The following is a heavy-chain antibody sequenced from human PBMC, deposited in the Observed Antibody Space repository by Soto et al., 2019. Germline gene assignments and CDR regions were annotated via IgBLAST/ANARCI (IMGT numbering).Heavy chain of an antibody. CDR1: GSSISSYY. Sequence: SETLSLTWTVAGSSISSYYWSWIRQPPGKGLEWIGYIYGTGSTNYNPSLKSRVTMSIDTSKNQFSLKLSSVTPADTAVYYSVRATVGVTDFQHWGQGTLVTVSS. CDR2: IYGTGST. CDR3: VRATVGVTDFQH. J-gene: IGHJ1*01. V-gene: IGHV4-59*01. D-gene: IGHD3-10*01.